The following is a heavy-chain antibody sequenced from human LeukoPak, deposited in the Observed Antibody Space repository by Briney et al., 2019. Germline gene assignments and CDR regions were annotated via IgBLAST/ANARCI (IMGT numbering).Heavy chain of an antibody. CDR1: GGSISSGGYY. V-gene: IGHV4-30-2*01. J-gene: IGHJ4*02. CDR3: ARLKAPDYSNYVYPPPMYYFDY. D-gene: IGHD4-11*01. Sequence: PSETLSLTCTVSGGSISSGGYYWSWIRQPPGKGLEWIGYIYHSGSTYYNPSLKSRVTISVDRSKNQFSLKLSSVTAADTAVYYCARLKAPDYSNYVYPPPMYYFDYWGQGTLVTVSS. CDR2: IYHSGST.